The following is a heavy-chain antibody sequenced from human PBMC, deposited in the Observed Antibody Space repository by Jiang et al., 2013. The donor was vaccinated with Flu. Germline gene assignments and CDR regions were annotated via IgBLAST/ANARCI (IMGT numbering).Heavy chain of an antibody. CDR3: ARLLGLTGYHKTFDY. J-gene: IGHJ4*02. Sequence: GAEVKKPGASSEGLLQGFWLHLYQLWYQLGATGPGQGLEWMGWISAYNGNTNYAQKLQGRVTMTTDTSTSTAYMELRSLRSDDTAVYYCARLLGLTGYHKTFDYWGQGTLVTVSS. V-gene: IGHV1-18*01. CDR1: LHLYQLW. D-gene: IGHD3-9*01. CDR2: ISAYNGNT.